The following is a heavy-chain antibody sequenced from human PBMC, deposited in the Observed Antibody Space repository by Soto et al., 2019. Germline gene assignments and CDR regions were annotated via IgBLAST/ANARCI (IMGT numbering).Heavy chain of an antibody. Sequence: SETLSLTCAVYGGSFSGYYWSWIRQPPGKGLEWIGEINHSGSTNYNPSLKSRVTISVDTSKNQFSLKLSSVTAADTAVYYCASLVKGSGSYYTTIYYYYGMDVWGQGTTVTVSS. CDR1: GGSFSGYY. D-gene: IGHD3-10*01. J-gene: IGHJ6*02. CDR3: ASLVKGSGSYYTTIYYYYGMDV. CDR2: INHSGST. V-gene: IGHV4-34*01.